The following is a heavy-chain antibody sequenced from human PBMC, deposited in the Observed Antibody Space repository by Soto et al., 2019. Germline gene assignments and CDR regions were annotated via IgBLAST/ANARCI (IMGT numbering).Heavy chain of an antibody. Sequence: QLQLQESGSGLVKPSQTLSLTCAVSGGSISSGDYSWNWIRQPPGKGLEWIGYIYSGGSTYYNSSIQSRVTMAVDRSRTQFSLKLNFVIAADTAVYYCARVRREYDNSGPVDYWGQGTLVTVSS. D-gene: IGHD3-22*01. V-gene: IGHV4-30-2*01. CDR1: GGSISSGDYS. CDR3: ARVRREYDNSGPVDY. J-gene: IGHJ4*02. CDR2: IYSGGST.